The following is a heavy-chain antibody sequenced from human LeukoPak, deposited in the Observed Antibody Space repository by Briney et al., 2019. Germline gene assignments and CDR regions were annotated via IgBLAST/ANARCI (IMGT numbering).Heavy chain of an antibody. D-gene: IGHD5-24*01. CDR3: ARVRRDADAFDI. CDR2: INHSGST. Sequence: SETLSLTCTVSGDSISNYYWSWIRQTPGKGLEWIGEINHSGSTNYNPSLKSRVTISVDTSKNQFSMKLSSVTAADTAVYYCARVRRDADAFDIWGQGTMVTVSS. J-gene: IGHJ3*02. V-gene: IGHV4-34*01. CDR1: GDSISNYY.